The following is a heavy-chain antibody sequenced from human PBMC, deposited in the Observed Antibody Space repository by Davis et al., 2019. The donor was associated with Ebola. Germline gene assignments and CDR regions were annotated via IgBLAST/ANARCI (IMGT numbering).Heavy chain of an antibody. CDR3: ARSDFWSGYSR. J-gene: IGHJ4*02. V-gene: IGHV4-34*01. Sequence: MPSETLSLTCAVYSGSFSGYYWSWIRQPPGKGLEWIGEINHSGSTNYNPSLKSRVTISVDTSKNQFSLKLSSVTAADTAVYYCARSDFWSGYSRWGQGTLVTVSS. D-gene: IGHD3-3*01. CDR1: SGSFSGYY. CDR2: INHSGST.